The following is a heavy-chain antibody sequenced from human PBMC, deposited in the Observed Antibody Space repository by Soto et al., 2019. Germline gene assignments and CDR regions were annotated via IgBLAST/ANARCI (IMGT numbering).Heavy chain of an antibody. CDR3: ARFGTSPNGNWFGP. D-gene: IGHD3-10*01. Sequence: SETLSLTGTVSGGSISSDYWNWIRQPPGKGLEWIGYVYHSWSTKYNPSLKSRVTISVDTSKNQLSLKLSSVTAADTAVYYCARFGTSPNGNWFGPWGQGTLVTVSS. J-gene: IGHJ5*02. V-gene: IGHV4-59*01. CDR2: VYHSWST. CDR1: GGSISSDY.